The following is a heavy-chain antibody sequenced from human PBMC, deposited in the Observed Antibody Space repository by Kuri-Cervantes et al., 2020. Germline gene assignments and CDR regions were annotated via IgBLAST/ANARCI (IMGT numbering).Heavy chain of an antibody. CDR2: IVVGSGNT. D-gene: IGHD3-10*01. Sequence: SVKVSCKASGGTFSSYAISWVRQAPGQGLEWIGWIVVGSGNTNYAQKFQERVTITRDMSTSTAYMELSSLRSEDTAVYYCARAVRVRGVLANWFDPWGQGTLVTVSS. CDR3: ARAVRVRGVLANWFDP. V-gene: IGHV1-58*02. CDR1: GGTFSSYA. J-gene: IGHJ5*02.